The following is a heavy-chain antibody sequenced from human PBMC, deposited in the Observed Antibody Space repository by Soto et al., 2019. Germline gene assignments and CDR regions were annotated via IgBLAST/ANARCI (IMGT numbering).Heavy chain of an antibody. CDR1: GLPFSASG. V-gene: IGHV3-33*01. Sequence: QVQLLESGGGVVQPGRSLRLSCAASGLPFSASGMHWVRQAPGKGLEWVAMIWSDGSKEYYADSMKGRFTITRDNSKNMVFLQMDSLRAEDTAVYYCARDKGTTCLDTWGQGNMVTVSS. J-gene: IGHJ5*02. CDR2: IWSDGSKE. D-gene: IGHD1-26*01. CDR3: ARDKGTTCLDT.